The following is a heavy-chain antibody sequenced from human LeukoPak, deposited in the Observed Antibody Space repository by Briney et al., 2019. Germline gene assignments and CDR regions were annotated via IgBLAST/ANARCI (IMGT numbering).Heavy chain of an antibody. CDR2: IKQDGSEK. D-gene: IGHD3-3*01. CDR3: ARITYDFWSGRGAFDI. CDR1: GFTFSSYW. J-gene: IGHJ3*02. V-gene: IGHV3-7*01. Sequence: PGGSLRLSCAASGFTFSSYWMSWVRQAPGKGLEWVANIKQDGSEKYYVDSVKGRFTISRDNAKNSLYLQMNSLRAEDTAVYYCARITYDFWSGRGAFDIWGQETMVTVSS.